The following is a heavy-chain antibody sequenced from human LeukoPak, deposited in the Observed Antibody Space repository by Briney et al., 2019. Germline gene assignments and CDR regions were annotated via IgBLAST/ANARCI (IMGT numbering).Heavy chain of an antibody. V-gene: IGHV1-69*04. CDR2: IIPILGIA. Sequence: SVKVSCKASGGTFSSYAISWVRQAPGQGLEWMGRIIPILGIANYAQKFQGRVTITADKSTSTAYMELSSLRSEDTAVYYCARAGEYSSSRYGKGYWGQGTLVTVSS. J-gene: IGHJ4*02. D-gene: IGHD6-13*01. CDR1: GGTFSSYA. CDR3: ARAGEYSSSRYGKGY.